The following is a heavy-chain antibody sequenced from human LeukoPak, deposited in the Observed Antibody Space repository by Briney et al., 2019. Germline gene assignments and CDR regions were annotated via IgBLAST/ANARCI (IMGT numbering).Heavy chain of an antibody. Sequence: GGSLRLSCAASGFTFSSYSMNWVRQAPGKGLEGVSSISSSSYIYYADSVKGRFTISRDNAKNSLYLQMNSLRAEDTAVYYCARERSAMVTGFDYWGQGTLVTVSS. CDR2: ISSSSYI. D-gene: IGHD5-18*01. CDR1: GFTFSSYS. CDR3: ARERSAMVTGFDY. J-gene: IGHJ4*02. V-gene: IGHV3-21*01.